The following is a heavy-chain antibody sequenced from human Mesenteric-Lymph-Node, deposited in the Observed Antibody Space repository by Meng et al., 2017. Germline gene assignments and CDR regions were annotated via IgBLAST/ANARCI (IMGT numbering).Heavy chain of an antibody. Sequence: GESLKISCAASGFTFSSYSMNWVRQAPGKGLEWVSSISSSSSYIYYADSVKGRFTISRDTSKNTLHLQMTSLRAEDTAVYYCAKSHYDPVVVNEDYPSWFDPWGQGTLVTVSS. CDR3: AKSHYDPVVVNEDYPSWFDP. CDR2: ISSSSSYI. V-gene: IGHV3-21*04. CDR1: GFTFSSYS. D-gene: IGHD3-22*01. J-gene: IGHJ5*02.